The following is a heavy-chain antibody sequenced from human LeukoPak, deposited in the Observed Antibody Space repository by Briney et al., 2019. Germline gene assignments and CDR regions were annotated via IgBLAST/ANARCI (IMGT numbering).Heavy chain of an antibody. Sequence: KPSETLSLTCTVSGGSISSYYWSWIRQPPGKGLEWIGYIYYSGSTNYNPSLKSRVTISVDTSKNQFSLKLSSVTAADTAVYYCARGPSSYGSHYYYMDVWGKGTTVTVSS. CDR3: ARGPSSYGSHYYYMDV. V-gene: IGHV4-59*01. J-gene: IGHJ6*03. CDR1: GGSISSYY. CDR2: IYYSGST. D-gene: IGHD5-18*01.